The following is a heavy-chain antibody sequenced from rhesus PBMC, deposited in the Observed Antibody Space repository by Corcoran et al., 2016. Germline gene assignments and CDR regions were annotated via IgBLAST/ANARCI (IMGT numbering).Heavy chain of an antibody. CDR2: ITYSGST. Sequence: QVQLQESGPGLVKPSETLSLTCAVSGGSISSGYYYWSWIRQPPGKGLELIGYITYSGSTSYNPSLKSRVTISIDTSKNQCSLKLSSVTAADTAVYYCARDTAWSSNFLDYWGQGVLVTVSS. CDR1: GGSISSGYYY. CDR3: ARDTAWSSNFLDY. V-gene: IGHV4-122*02. J-gene: IGHJ4*01. D-gene: IGHD4-23*01.